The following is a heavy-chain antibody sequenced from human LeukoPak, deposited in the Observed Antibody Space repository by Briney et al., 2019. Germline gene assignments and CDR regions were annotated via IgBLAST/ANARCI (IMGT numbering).Heavy chain of an antibody. V-gene: IGHV4-34*01. Sequence: PSETLSLTCAVYGGSFSGYYWSWIRQPPGKGLEWIGEINHSGSTNYNPSLKSRVTISVDTSKNQFSLKLSSVTAADTAVYYCARGYCSSTSCYMRGKYFQHWGQGTLVTVSS. CDR3: ARGYCSSTSCYMRGKYFQH. CDR1: GGSFSGYY. D-gene: IGHD2-2*02. CDR2: INHSGST. J-gene: IGHJ1*01.